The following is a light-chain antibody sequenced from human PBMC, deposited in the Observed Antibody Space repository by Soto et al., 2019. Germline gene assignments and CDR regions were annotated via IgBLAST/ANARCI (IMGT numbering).Light chain of an antibody. Sequence: AVVTQPACVSGSPGQSVTISCTGTSSDVGGYNYVSWYQQHPGKAPKLMIYEVSNRPSGVSNRFSGSKSGNTASLTISGLQAEDEADYYRSSYTSSTTSYVFGTGPKVTVL. V-gene: IGLV2-14*01. CDR3: SSYTSSTTSYV. CDR1: SSDVGGYNY. J-gene: IGLJ1*01. CDR2: EVS.